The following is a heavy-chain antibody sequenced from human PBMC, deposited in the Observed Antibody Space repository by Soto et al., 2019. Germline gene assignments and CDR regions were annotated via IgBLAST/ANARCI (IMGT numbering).Heavy chain of an antibody. CDR2: IYHSGST. CDR3: ASRHRDPYSYN. J-gene: IGHJ4*02. CDR1: GGSISSGGYS. D-gene: IGHD4-4*01. Sequence: TLSLTCAVSGGSISSGGYSWGWIRQPPGKGREWIGYIYHSGSTYYNPALKSRVTISVDRSKNQFSLKLSSVTAADTAVYYCASRHRDPYSYNWGQGTLVTVSS. V-gene: IGHV4-30-2*01.